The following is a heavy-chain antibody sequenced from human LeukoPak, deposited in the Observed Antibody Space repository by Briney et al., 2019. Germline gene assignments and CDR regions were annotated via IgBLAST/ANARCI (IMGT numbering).Heavy chain of an antibody. CDR2: ISDIGGST. V-gene: IGHV3-23*01. J-gene: IGHJ4*01. Sequence: PGGSLRLSCAASGFTFSSHAMSWVRQAPGEGLEWVSSISDIGGSTYYADSVKGRVTISRDNSKNTLYLQMNNLRVEDTAVYYCAKDRSPFDHWGHGTLVTVSS. CDR1: GFTFSSHA. CDR3: AKDRSPFDH.